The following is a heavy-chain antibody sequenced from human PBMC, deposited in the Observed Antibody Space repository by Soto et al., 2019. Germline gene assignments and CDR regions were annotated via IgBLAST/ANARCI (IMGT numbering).Heavy chain of an antibody. CDR3: ARGLRYYGSGSSTYYYGMDV. Sequence: PSETLSLTCAVSGGSISSGGYSWSWIRQPPGKGLEWIGYIYHSGSTYYNPSLKSRVTISVDRSKNQFSLKLSSVTAADTAVYYCARGLRYYGSGSSTYYYGMDVWGQGTTVTVSS. D-gene: IGHD3-10*01. CDR1: GGSISSGGYS. V-gene: IGHV4-30-2*01. CDR2: IYHSGST. J-gene: IGHJ6*02.